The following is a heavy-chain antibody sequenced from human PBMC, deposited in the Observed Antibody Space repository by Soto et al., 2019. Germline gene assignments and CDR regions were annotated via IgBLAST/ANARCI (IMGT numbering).Heavy chain of an antibody. CDR1: GYTYFSYG. J-gene: IGHJ4*02. CDR3: ARDAIAGAGAFDY. CDR2: ISAFNAKT. D-gene: IGHD6-19*01. Sequence: QVQLVQSGAEVKKPGASVKVSCTASGYTYFSYGISWVRQAPGQGLEWLGWISAFNAKTNYAPKFQARVTLTTDASTSTAYMELRCLRSDDTAVYFCARDAIAGAGAFDYWGQGALVIVSS. V-gene: IGHV1-18*04.